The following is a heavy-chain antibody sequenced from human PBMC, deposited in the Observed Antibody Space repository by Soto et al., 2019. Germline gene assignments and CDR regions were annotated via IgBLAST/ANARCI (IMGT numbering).Heavy chain of an antibody. CDR2: INPSGGST. D-gene: IGHD5-12*01. Sequence: ASVKVSCKASGYTFTGYYMHWVRQAPGQGLEWMGWINPSGGSTSYAQKFQGRVTMTRDTSTSTVYMELSSLRSEDTAVYYCAREVVATQESYLDYWGQGTLVTV. CDR3: AREVVATQESYLDY. CDR1: GYTFTGYY. V-gene: IGHV1-46*03. J-gene: IGHJ4*02.